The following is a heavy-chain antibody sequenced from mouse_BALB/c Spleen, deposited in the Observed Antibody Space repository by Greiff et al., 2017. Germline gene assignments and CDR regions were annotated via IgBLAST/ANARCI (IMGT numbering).Heavy chain of an antibody. CDR1: GFNIKDTY. D-gene: IGHD1-2*01. CDR2: IDPANGNT. Sequence: EVQLQESGAELVKPGASVKLSCTASGFNIKDTYMYWVKQRPEQGLEWIGRIDPANGNTKYDPKFQGKATITADTSSNTAYLQLSSLTSEDTAVYYCVTTATDPMDYWGQGTSVTVSS. J-gene: IGHJ4*01. V-gene: IGHV14-3*02. CDR3: VTTATDPMDY.